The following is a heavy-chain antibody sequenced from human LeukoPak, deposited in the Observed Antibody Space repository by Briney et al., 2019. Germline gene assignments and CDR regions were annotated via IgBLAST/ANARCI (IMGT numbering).Heavy chain of an antibody. J-gene: IGHJ6*03. D-gene: IGHD5-18*01. CDR1: GGSISSYY. Sequence: PSETLSLTCTVSGGSISSYYWSWIRQPPGKGLEWIWYIYYSGSTNYNPSLKSRVTISVDTSKNQFSLKLSSVTAADTAVYYCARTTEGGYTYDYFYYYYMDVWGKGTTVTISS. CDR3: ARTTEGGYTYDYFYYYYMDV. V-gene: IGHV4-59*01. CDR2: IYYSGST.